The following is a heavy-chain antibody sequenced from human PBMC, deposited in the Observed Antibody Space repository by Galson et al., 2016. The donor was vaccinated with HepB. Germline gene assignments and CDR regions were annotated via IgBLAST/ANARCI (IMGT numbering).Heavy chain of an antibody. CDR1: GASISDSNW. CDR3: ARAAIIPGTRMVFDP. CDR2: IHHTGTS. J-gene: IGHJ5*02. Sequence: SETLSLTCDVSGASISDSNWWTWVRQVPGKGLEWIGEIHHTGTSNNNPFLNSRFTLSVDKSRNHFSLNITSVTAADTAVYYCARAAIIPGTRMVFDPWGQGTLVSVSS. V-gene: IGHV4-4*02. D-gene: IGHD2-8*01.